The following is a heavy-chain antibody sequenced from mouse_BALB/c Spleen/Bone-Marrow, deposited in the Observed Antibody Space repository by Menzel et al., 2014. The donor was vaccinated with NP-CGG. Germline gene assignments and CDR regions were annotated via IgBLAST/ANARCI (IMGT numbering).Heavy chain of an antibody. Sequence: EVQLQQSGPGLVKPSQSLSLTCSVTGYSITSGYYWNWIRQFPGNKLEWMGYISYGGSNNYNPSLKNRISITRDTSKNQFFLKLNSVTTEDTATYYCAYYYYAMDYWGQGTSVTVSS. CDR1: GYSITSGYY. V-gene: IGHV3-6*02. CDR2: ISYGGSN. J-gene: IGHJ4*01. CDR3: AYYYYAMDY.